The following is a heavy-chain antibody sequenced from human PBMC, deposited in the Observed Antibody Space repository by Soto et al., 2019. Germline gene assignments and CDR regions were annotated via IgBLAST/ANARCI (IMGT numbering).Heavy chain of an antibody. D-gene: IGHD2-15*01. Sequence: ASVKVSCKASGYTFTSYGISWVRQAPGQGLEWMGWISAYNGNTDYAQKLQGRVTMTTDTSTSTAYMELRSLRSDDTAVYYCARDCSGGSCYNRWFDPWGQGTLVTVSS. V-gene: IGHV1-18*01. CDR3: ARDCSGGSCYNRWFDP. CDR1: GYTFTSYG. J-gene: IGHJ5*02. CDR2: ISAYNGNT.